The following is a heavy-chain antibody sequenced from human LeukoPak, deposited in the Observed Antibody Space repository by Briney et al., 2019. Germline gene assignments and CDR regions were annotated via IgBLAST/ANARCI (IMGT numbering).Heavy chain of an antibody. D-gene: IGHD3-16*02. Sequence: GGSLRLSCAASGFTFTNYWMHWVRQAPGKGLEWVSYISSGSRAIYYADSVKGRFTISRDNAKNSLYLQMNSLRAEDTAVYYCAIGDGLGELSSSFDYWGQGTLVTVSS. J-gene: IGHJ4*02. CDR2: ISSGSRAI. CDR1: GFTFTNYW. CDR3: AIGDGLGELSSSFDY. V-gene: IGHV3-48*01.